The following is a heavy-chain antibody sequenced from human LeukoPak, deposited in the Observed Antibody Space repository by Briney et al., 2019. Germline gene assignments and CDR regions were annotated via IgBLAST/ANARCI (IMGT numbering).Heavy chain of an antibody. J-gene: IGHJ3*02. Sequence: PSETLSLTCTVSGGSISNYFWRWIRQPPGKGLEWSGYIYYSEGANYNPSLKSRVTISVDTSKNQFSLKLSSVTAADTAVYYCARPSRSVSTAGAFDIWGQGTMITVSS. CDR2: IYYSEGA. D-gene: IGHD5/OR15-5a*01. CDR3: ARPSRSVSTAGAFDI. CDR1: GGSISNYF. V-gene: IGHV4-59*01.